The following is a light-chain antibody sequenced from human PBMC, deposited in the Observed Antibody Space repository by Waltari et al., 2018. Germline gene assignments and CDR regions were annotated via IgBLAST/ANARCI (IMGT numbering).Light chain of an antibody. V-gene: IGKV3-11*01. Sequence: EIVLTKSPAKLSLSPGERATLPCSASQSVSNYLAWYQQKPGQAPTLLIYDTSNRATDIPARFSGSGSGTDFTLTITSLEPGDSAIYYCQQRAKWPLTFGGGTRVETK. CDR3: QQRAKWPLT. CDR2: DTS. CDR1: QSVSNY. J-gene: IGKJ4*01.